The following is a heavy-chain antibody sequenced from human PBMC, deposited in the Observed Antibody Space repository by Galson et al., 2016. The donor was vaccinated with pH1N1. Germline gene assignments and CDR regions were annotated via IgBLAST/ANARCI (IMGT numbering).Heavy chain of an antibody. CDR2: FSGSGGST. D-gene: IGHD2-2*01. V-gene: IGHV3-23*01. Sequence: PRLSCAASGFTFSSYGMSWVRQAPGKGLEWVSGFSGSGGSTYYADSVKGRFTISRDNSMNTLYLQMNSLRAEDTAVYYCAKDQGAYCSSTSCYGYDYWGQGTLVTVSS. CDR1: GFTFSSYG. CDR3: AKDQGAYCSSTSCYGYDY. J-gene: IGHJ4*02.